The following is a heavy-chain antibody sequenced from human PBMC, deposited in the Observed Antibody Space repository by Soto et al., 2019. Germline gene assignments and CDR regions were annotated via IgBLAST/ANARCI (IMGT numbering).Heavy chain of an antibody. Sequence: GASVKVSCKASGYTFTSYGISWVRQAPGQGLEWMGWISAYNGNTNYAQKLQGRVTMTTDTSTSTAYMELRSLRSDDTAVYYCARYRIFYDILTGYDYWGQGTLVTVSS. D-gene: IGHD3-9*01. V-gene: IGHV1-18*01. CDR2: ISAYNGNT. CDR1: GYTFTSYG. J-gene: IGHJ4*02. CDR3: ARYRIFYDILTGYDY.